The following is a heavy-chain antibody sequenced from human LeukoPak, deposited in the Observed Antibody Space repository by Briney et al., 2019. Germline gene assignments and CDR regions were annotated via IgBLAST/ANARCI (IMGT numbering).Heavy chain of an antibody. J-gene: IGHJ3*02. V-gene: IGHV4-34*01. D-gene: IGHD4-17*01. CDR2: INHSGST. CDR1: GGSFSGYY. Sequence: SETLSLTCAVYGGSFSGYYWSWIRQPPGKGLEWIGEINHSGSTNYNPSLKSRVTISVDTSKNQFSVKLSSVTAADTAVYYCARARGYGDYGRAFDIWGQGTMVTVSS. CDR3: ARARGYGDYGRAFDI.